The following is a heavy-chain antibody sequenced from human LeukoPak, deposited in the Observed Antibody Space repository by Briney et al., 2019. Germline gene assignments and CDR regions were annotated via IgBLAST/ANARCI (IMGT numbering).Heavy chain of an antibody. CDR2: IKQDGSEK. CDR1: GFTFSTYW. J-gene: IGHJ4*02. V-gene: IGHV3-7*01. Sequence: GGALRLSCAASGFTFSTYWMSWVRQAPGKGLEWVANIKQDGSEKYYVDSVKGRFTISRDNAKDSPYLQMNSLRAEDTAVYYCAREVGTCSGGTCYFRFDYWGQGTLVTVSS. CDR3: AREVGTCSGGTCYFRFDY. D-gene: IGHD2-15*01.